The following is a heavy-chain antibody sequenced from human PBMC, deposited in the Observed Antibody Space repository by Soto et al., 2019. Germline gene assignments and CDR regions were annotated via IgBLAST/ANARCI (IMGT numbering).Heavy chain of an antibody. CDR3: ALTTSWFDWYFDL. CDR1: GFVVSNVY. D-gene: IGHD3-10*01. V-gene: IGHV3-53*02. J-gene: IGHJ2*01. CDR2: VYSGGDT. Sequence: EVQLVETGGALVQPGGSLRLSCAVSGFVVSNVYMSWVRQAPGERLEWISVVYSGGDTYYVDSVKGRFTISRDNSKNTVYLQMSRLRPDDTAVYYCALTTSWFDWYFDLWGRGTLVTVSS.